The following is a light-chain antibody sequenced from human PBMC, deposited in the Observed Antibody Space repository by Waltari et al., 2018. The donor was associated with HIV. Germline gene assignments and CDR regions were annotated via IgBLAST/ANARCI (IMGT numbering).Light chain of an antibody. CDR2: EVS. CDR1: QSLVYSDGYTY. J-gene: IGKJ1*01. Sequence: DVAMTQSPLSLPVTLGQPASISCRSSQSLVYSDGYTYLDWIQQRPGRSPRRLIYEVSKRDSGVPDRFSGSGSGTNFTLKISRVETEDVGIYYCMQGTHWPRTFGQGTKVEIK. V-gene: IGKV2-30*01. CDR3: MQGTHWPRT.